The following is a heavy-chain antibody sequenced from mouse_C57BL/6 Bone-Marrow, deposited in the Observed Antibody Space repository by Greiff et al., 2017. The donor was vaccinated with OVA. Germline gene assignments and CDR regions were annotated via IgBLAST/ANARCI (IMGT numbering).Heavy chain of an antibody. Sequence: EVKLQESGAELVRPGASVKLSCTASGFNIKDDYMHWVKQRPEQGLEWIGWIDPENGDTEYASKFQGKATITADTSSNTAYLQLSSLTSEDTAVYYCTPLIYYGPAWFAYWGQGTLVTVSA. CDR2: IDPENGDT. CDR1: GFNIKDDY. CDR3: TPLIYYGPAWFAY. D-gene: IGHD2-1*01. J-gene: IGHJ3*01. V-gene: IGHV14-4*01.